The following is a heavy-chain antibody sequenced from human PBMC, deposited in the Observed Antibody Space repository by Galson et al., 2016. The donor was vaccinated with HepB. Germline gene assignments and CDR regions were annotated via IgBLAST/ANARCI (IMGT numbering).Heavy chain of an antibody. Sequence: SETLSLTCAVSGGSISSSNWWNWVRQPPGKGLEWIGEIYHSGSTKYNPSLKSRVTISVDKSKNQFSLKLSSVTAADTAVYYCARDPRGITVRLRGDHTGGFDPWGQGTLVTVSS. V-gene: IGHV4-4*02. D-gene: IGHD6-6*01. CDR2: IYHSGST. CDR3: ARDPRGITVRLRGDHTGGFDP. CDR1: GGSISSSNW. J-gene: IGHJ5*02.